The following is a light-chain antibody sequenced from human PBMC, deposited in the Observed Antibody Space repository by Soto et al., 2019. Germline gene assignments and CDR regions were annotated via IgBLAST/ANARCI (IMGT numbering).Light chain of an antibody. CDR2: DAS. CDR3: TDRTIRPCT. Sequence: ATLSLSPGERATLSCWASQSVSNYFVWYQQKPGQTPRLPIYDASKRATGIPARFSGSGSGTDFTLTISILQPEEVAVYYSTDRTIRPCTFCQGTKADI. J-gene: IGKJ1*01. V-gene: IGKV3-11*01. CDR1: QSVSNY.